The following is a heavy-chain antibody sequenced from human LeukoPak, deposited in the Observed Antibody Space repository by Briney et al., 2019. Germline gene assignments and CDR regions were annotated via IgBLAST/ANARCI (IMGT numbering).Heavy chain of an antibody. V-gene: IGHV3-23*01. J-gene: IGHJ5*02. CDR2: IYENGGTT. CDR1: GFTFRSHA. CDR3: ARDRPNILGLDP. D-gene: IGHD2/OR15-2a*01. Sequence: GGSLRLSCVGSGFTFRSHAMSWVRQAPEKGLEFVLGIYENGGTTYYADSVKGRFSISRDNSKNTLYLQMDSLRGEDTAVYYCARDRPNILGLDPWGQGTLVTVSS.